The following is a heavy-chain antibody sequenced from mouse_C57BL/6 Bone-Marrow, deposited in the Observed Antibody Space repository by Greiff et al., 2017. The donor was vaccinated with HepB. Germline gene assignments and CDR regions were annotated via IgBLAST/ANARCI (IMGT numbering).Heavy chain of an antibody. CDR2: IDPSDSYT. CDR1: GYTFTSYW. Sequence: VQLQQPGAELVMPGASVKLSCKASGYTFTSYWMHWVKQRPGQGLEWIGEIDPSDSYTNYNQKFKGKSTLTVDKSSSTAYMQLSRLTSEDSAVYDCAREAYGSSYRYFDYWGQGTTLTVSS. V-gene: IGHV1-69*01. D-gene: IGHD1-1*01. J-gene: IGHJ2*01. CDR3: AREAYGSSYRYFDY.